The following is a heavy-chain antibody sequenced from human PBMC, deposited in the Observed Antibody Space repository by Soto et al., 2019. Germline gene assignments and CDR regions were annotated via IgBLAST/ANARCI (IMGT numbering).Heavy chain of an antibody. D-gene: IGHD3-22*01. CDR2: ISSSSSYI. V-gene: IGHV3-21*01. J-gene: IGHJ4*02. Sequence: PGWYPGLCCSASGLTSSSYSMNWVRQAPGKGLEWVSSISSSSSYIYYADSVKGRFTISRDNAKNSLYLQMNSLRAEDTAVYYCARSPTMIVVVSQYYFDYWVQAT. CDR1: GLTSSSYS. CDR3: ARSPTMIVVVSQYYFDY.